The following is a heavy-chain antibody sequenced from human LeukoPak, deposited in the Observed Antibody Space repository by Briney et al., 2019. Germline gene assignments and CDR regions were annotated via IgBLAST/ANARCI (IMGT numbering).Heavy chain of an antibody. V-gene: IGHV1-69*05. CDR1: GGTFSSYA. J-gene: IGHJ4*02. CDR3: AREKPAGDGHHPQFDY. CDR2: IIPIFGTA. D-gene: IGHD5-24*01. Sequence: SVKVSCKASGGTFSSYAISWVRQAPGQGLEWMGGIIPIFGTANYAQKFQGRVTITTDESTSTAYMELSSLRSEDTAVYYWAREKPAGDGHHPQFDYWGPGTLVNVSS.